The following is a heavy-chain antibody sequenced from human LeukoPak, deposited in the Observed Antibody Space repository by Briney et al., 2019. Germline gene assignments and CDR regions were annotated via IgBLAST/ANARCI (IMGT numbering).Heavy chain of an antibody. Sequence: PGGSLGLSCAASGFTFSTYAITWVRQGPGKGLEWVSAIRPDGDRTYYANSVRGRFTISRDNSKDTVYLQINGLRVEDTAVYYCAREQSGTRGWYTFDYWGQGTLVTVSS. D-gene: IGHD6-19*01. CDR3: AREQSGTRGWYTFDY. CDR2: IRPDGDRT. J-gene: IGHJ4*02. CDR1: GFTFSTYA. V-gene: IGHV3-23*01.